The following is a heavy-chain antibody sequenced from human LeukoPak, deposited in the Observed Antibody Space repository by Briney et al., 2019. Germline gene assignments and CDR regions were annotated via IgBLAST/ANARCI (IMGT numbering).Heavy chain of an antibody. CDR3: ARLRGHYDFWSGYYFDY. CDR1: GGSISSYY. D-gene: IGHD3-3*01. V-gene: IGHV4-59*13. J-gene: IGHJ4*02. Sequence: SETLSLTCTVSGGSISSYYWSWIRQPPGKGLEWIGYIYYSGSTNYNPSLKSRVTISVDTSKNQFSLKLSSVTAADTAVYYCARLRGHYDFWSGYYFDYWGQGTLVTVSS. CDR2: IYYSGST.